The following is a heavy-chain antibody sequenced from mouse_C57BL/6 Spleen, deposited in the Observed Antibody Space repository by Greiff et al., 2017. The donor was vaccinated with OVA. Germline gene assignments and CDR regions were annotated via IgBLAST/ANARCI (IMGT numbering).Heavy chain of an antibody. CDR3: AREDDYDRRYFDY. Sequence: EVKLVESGGGLVKPGGSLKLSCAASGFTFSSYAMSWVRQTPEKRLEWVATISDGGSYTYYPDNVKGRFTISRDNAKNNLYLQMSHLKSEDTAMYYCAREDDYDRRYFDYWGQGTTLTVSS. D-gene: IGHD2-4*01. CDR1: GFTFSSYA. CDR2: ISDGGSYT. J-gene: IGHJ2*01. V-gene: IGHV5-4*01.